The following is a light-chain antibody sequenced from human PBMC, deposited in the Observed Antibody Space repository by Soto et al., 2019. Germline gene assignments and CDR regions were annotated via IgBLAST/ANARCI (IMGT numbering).Light chain of an antibody. Sequence: QSALTQPASVSGSPGQSITISCTGTVSDVGGYDSVSWYQQHPGRAPKLIIYGVNNRPSGVSNRFSASKSADTASLTISGLQAEDEANYYCSSFVASNNLRVFGTGTKVTVL. J-gene: IGLJ1*01. CDR3: SSFVASNNLRV. V-gene: IGLV2-14*03. CDR2: GVN. CDR1: VSDVGGYDS.